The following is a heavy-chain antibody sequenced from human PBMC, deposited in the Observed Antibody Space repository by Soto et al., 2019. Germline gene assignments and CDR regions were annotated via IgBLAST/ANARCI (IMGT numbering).Heavy chain of an antibody. CDR3: ARDLVGDPSRGFDP. D-gene: IGHD2-8*02. CDR1: GYTFTSYG. V-gene: IGHV1-18*01. Sequence: ASVKVSCKASGYTFTSYGISWVRQAPGQGLEWMGWISAYNGNTNYAQKFQGRVTMTRDTSISTAYMELSRLRSDDTAVYYCARDLVGDPSRGFDPWGQGTLVTVSS. J-gene: IGHJ5*02. CDR2: ISAYNGNT.